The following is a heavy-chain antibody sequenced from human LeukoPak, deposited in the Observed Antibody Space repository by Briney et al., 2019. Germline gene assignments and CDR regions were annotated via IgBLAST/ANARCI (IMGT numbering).Heavy chain of an antibody. CDR1: GYTFTSYG. Sequence: VASVKVSCKASGYTFTSYGISWVRQAPGQGLEWMGWISAYNGNTNCAQKLQGRVTMTTDTSTSTAYMELRSLRSDDTAVYYCARVLEQWTEYLVLDYGMDVWGQGTTVTVSS. D-gene: IGHD6-19*01. J-gene: IGHJ6*02. CDR3: ARVLEQWTEYLVLDYGMDV. CDR2: ISAYNGNT. V-gene: IGHV1-18*01.